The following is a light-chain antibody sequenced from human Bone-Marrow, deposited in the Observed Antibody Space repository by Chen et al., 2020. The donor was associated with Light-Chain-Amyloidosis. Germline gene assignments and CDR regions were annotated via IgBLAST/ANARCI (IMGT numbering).Light chain of an antibody. Sequence: QSALTQPASVSGSPGQWITISCTGTSSDIGDNKFVSWYQQRPGRGPKLLIFAVHNRPSGVSDRVAGSEVDNTASLTIAGLRAEDEADYDCVSSTSTSPVRFGGGTKLTVL. CDR3: VSSTSTSPVR. V-gene: IGLV2-14*01. J-gene: IGLJ2*01. CDR1: SSDIGDNKF. CDR2: AVH.